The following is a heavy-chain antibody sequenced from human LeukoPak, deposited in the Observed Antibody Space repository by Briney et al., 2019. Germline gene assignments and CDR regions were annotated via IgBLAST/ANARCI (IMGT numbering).Heavy chain of an antibody. CDR3: APSPCSGDSCYRFDF. Sequence: SETLSLTCTVSGGSISSGSYYWGWIRQPPGKGLEWIGSIYYSGNTYYNPSLKSRVTISVDTSRNQFSLRLSSVTAADTAVYYCAPSPCSGDSCYRFDFWGQGTQVTVSS. J-gene: IGHJ4*02. CDR1: GGSISSGSYY. CDR2: IYYSGNT. V-gene: IGHV4-39*01. D-gene: IGHD2-15*01.